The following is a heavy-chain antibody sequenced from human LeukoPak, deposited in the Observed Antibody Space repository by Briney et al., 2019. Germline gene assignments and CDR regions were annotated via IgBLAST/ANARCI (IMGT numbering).Heavy chain of an antibody. CDR3: ARVGAAPGHFDY. CDR1: GYSFAGYG. D-gene: IGHD6-13*01. J-gene: IGHJ4*02. Sequence: ASVKVSCKASGYSFAGYGISWVRQAPGQGLEWIGWISTYSGNTNYAHNLQGRITVTTETSTSTAYMELRSLRSNDTAVYYCARVGAAPGHFDYWGQGTQLTVSS. CDR2: ISTYSGNT. V-gene: IGHV1-18*01.